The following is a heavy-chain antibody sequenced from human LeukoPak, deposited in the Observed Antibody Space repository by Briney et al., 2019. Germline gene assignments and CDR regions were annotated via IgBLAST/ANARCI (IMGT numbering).Heavy chain of an antibody. J-gene: IGHJ6*03. CDR3: ARGLVATVYYYYYMDV. Sequence: ASVKVSCKASGYTFTSYAISWVRQAPGQGLEWMGWISAYNGNTHYAQKVQDRVTMTTDTSTSTACMELRSLRSDDTAVYYCARGLVATVYYYYYMDVWGKGTTVTVSS. V-gene: IGHV1-18*01. CDR2: ISAYNGNT. CDR1: GYTFTSYA. D-gene: IGHD5-12*01.